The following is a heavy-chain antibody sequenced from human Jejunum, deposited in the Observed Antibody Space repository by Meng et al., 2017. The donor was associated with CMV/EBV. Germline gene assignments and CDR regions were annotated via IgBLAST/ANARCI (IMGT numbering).Heavy chain of an antibody. Sequence: SYMMSWVRQAPGKGPEWVASISRDGSKDYSVDSVKGRFTIARDNAKNSLFLELSSLRAEDTAVYYCTRTISVSVAGAVVPGESDSWGQGTQVTVSS. CDR1: SYM. V-gene: IGHV3-7*01. J-gene: IGHJ4*02. D-gene: IGHD2-15*01. CDR2: ISRDGSKD. CDR3: TRTISVSVAGAVVPGESDS.